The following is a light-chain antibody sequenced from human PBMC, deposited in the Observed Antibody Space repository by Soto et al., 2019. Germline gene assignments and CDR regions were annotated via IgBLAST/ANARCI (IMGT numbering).Light chain of an antibody. J-gene: IGKJ2*01. CDR2: GAS. CDR1: QSVTSSY. CDR3: QQYGGSPLT. V-gene: IGKV3-20*01. Sequence: EIVLTQSPGTLSLSPGERATLSCRASQSVTSSYLAWYQHRPGQAPRLLIYGASSRATGIPDRFSGSGSGTDFTLTISRLEPADFAVYYCQQYGGSPLTFGQGTKVEIK.